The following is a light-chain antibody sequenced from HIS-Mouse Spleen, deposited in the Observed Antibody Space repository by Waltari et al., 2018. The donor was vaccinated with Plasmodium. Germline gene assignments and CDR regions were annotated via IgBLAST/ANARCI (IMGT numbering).Light chain of an antibody. CDR1: QSISSY. CDR2: AAS. Sequence: DIQMTQSPSSLSASVGDRVTITCRPSQSISSYLNWYQQKPGKAPKLLIYAASSLQSWVPSRFSGSGSGTDFTLTISSLQPEDFATYYCQQSYSTWTFGQGTKVEIK. V-gene: IGKV1-39*01. J-gene: IGKJ1*01. CDR3: QQSYSTWT.